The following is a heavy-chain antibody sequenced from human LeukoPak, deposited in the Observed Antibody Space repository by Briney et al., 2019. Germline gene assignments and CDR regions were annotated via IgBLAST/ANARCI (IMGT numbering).Heavy chain of an antibody. CDR2: MNPNSGNT. J-gene: IGHJ6*03. V-gene: IGHV1-8*02. Sequence: ASVKVSCKASGYTFTSYDINWVRQATGQGLEWMGWMNPNSGNTGYAQKFQGRVTMTRNTSISTACMELSSLRSEDTAVYYCARGGVALSYYYYMDVWGKGTTVTISS. D-gene: IGHD3-16*01. CDR3: ARGGVALSYYYYMDV. CDR1: GYTFTSYD.